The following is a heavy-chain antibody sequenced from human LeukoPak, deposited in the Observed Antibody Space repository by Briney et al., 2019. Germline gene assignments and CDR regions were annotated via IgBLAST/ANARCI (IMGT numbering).Heavy chain of an antibody. CDR2: NYYSGST. J-gene: IGHJ4*02. V-gene: IGHV4-59*01. CDR1: GGSISSYY. Sequence: PSETLSLTCTVSGGSISSYYWSWIRQPPGKGLEWIGYNYYSGSTNYNPSLKSRVTISVDTSKNQSSLKLSSVTAADTAVYYCARVGGNYDILTGYSMFDYWGQGTLVTVSS. CDR3: ARVGGNYDILTGYSMFDY. D-gene: IGHD3-9*01.